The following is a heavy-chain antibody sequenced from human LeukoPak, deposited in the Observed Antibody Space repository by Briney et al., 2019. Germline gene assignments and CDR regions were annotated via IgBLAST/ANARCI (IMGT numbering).Heavy chain of an antibody. CDR1: GFVFSTYD. Sequence: GGSLRLSCAASGFVFSTYDMYWVRQAPGKGLEWVTFIRYDGSYMNYADSVKGRFTVSRDNAKNSLYLQMNSLRAEDTAVYYCARVGVVVPGEVDPWGQGTLVTVSS. J-gene: IGHJ5*02. CDR3: ARVGVVVPGEVDP. CDR2: IRYDGSYM. V-gene: IGHV3-30*02. D-gene: IGHD2-2*01.